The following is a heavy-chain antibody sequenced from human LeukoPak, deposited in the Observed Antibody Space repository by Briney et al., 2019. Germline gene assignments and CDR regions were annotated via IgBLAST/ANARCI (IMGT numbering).Heavy chain of an antibody. CDR1: GYTFTNYY. Sequence: ASVKVSCKASGYTFTNYYMHWVRQAPGQGLEWMGGIIPIFGTANYAQKFQGRVTITADKSTSTAYMELSSLRSEDTAVYYCTSYYGSGSYSYYFDYWGQGTLVTVSS. D-gene: IGHD3-10*01. CDR3: TSYYGSGSYSYYFDY. CDR2: IIPIFGTA. V-gene: IGHV1-69*06. J-gene: IGHJ4*02.